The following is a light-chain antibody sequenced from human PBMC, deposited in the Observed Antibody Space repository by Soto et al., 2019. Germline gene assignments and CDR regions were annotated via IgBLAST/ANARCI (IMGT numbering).Light chain of an antibody. CDR2: DAS. Sequence: IVLTQSPATLSFSPGERATLSCRASQTINNYLAWYQHKPGQAPRLLIYDASTRATGIPARFSGSVSGTDCTLTISRLEHEDFSVYYCQQYGTTSITFGQGTRLEIK. J-gene: IGKJ5*01. CDR3: QQYGTTSIT. CDR1: QTINNY. V-gene: IGKV3-11*01.